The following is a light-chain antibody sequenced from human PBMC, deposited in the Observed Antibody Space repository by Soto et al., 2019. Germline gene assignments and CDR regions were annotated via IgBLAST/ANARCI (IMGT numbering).Light chain of an antibody. CDR2: GAS. CDR3: QQYNDWRLLT. Sequence: EILMTQSPATLSVSPGERVTLSCRASQSVSSYLAWYQQKPGQPPRLLIYGASTRATGIPARFSGSGSGTEFTLTVSSLQSEDFAVYYCQQYNDWRLLTFGGGTKVDIK. V-gene: IGKV3-15*01. CDR1: QSVSSY. J-gene: IGKJ4*01.